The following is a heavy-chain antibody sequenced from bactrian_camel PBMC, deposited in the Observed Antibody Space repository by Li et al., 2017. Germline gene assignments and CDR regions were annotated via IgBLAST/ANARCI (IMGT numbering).Heavy chain of an antibody. CDR2: FYTGGGSI. J-gene: IGHJ7*01. D-gene: IGHD2*01. V-gene: IGHV3S40*01. CDR1: GDTSRNYA. Sequence: VQLVESGGGSAQAGGSLRLSCAASGDTSRNYAMGWFRQAPGKGLEWVSTFYTGGGSIYYADSVKGRFTISRDNAKNTVFLQTNALKTEDTAVYYCVRSGGAKVQVTSQYDYGMDSWGKGTQVTVS.